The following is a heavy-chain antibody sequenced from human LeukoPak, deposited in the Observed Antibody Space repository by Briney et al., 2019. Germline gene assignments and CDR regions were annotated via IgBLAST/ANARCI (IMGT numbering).Heavy chain of an antibody. Sequence: SETLPLTCTVSGGSVSNYYWNWIRQPAGKGLEWIGRIHTSGSTNYNPSLKSRLTVSVDTSKSQFSLKLTSVTAADTAVYYCARDQGSGWYEEWGQGTLVTVSS. CDR1: GGSVSNYY. J-gene: IGHJ4*02. V-gene: IGHV4-4*07. CDR3: ARDQGSGWYEE. CDR2: IHTSGST. D-gene: IGHD6-19*01.